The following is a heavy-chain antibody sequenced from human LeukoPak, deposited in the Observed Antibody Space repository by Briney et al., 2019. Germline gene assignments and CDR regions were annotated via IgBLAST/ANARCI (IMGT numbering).Heavy chain of an antibody. CDR2: IIPILGIA. CDR3: ASLDSSGYYYAEYFQH. Sequence: ASVKVSCKASGGTFSSYAISWVRQAPGQGHEWMGRIIPILGIANYAQKFQGRVTITADKSTSTAYMELSSLRSEDTAVYYCASLDSSGYYYAEYFQHWGQGTLVTVSS. D-gene: IGHD3-22*01. CDR1: GGTFSSYA. J-gene: IGHJ1*01. V-gene: IGHV1-69*04.